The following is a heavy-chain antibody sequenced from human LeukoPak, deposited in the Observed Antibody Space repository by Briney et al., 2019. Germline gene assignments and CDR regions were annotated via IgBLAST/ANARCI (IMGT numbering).Heavy chain of an antibody. Sequence: RASVKVSCKASGYTFTIYGISWVRQAPGQGLEWMGWISAYNGNTNYAQKLQGRVTMTTDTSTSTAYMELRSLRSDDTAVYYCARSEVVVPAAIVDAFDIWGQGTMVTVSS. V-gene: IGHV1-18*01. D-gene: IGHD2-2*01. CDR1: GYTFTIYG. CDR3: ARSEVVVPAAIVDAFDI. J-gene: IGHJ3*02. CDR2: ISAYNGNT.